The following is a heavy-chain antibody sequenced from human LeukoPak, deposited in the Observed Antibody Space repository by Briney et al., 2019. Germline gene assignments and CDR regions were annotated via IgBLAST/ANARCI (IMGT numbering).Heavy chain of an antibody. Sequence: ASVKVSCKASGYTFTSYGISWVRQAPGQGLEWMGWISAYNGNTNYAQKLQGRVTMTTDTSTSTAYMELRSLRSDDTAVYYCARSAPEIAAAVNWFDPWGQGTLVTVPS. CDR1: GYTFTSYG. J-gene: IGHJ5*02. CDR3: ARSAPEIAAAVNWFDP. D-gene: IGHD6-13*01. V-gene: IGHV1-18*04. CDR2: ISAYNGNT.